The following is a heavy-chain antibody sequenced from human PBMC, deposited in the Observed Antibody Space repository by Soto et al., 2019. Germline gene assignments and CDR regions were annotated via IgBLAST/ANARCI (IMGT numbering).Heavy chain of an antibody. Sequence: EVQLVESGGGLVKPGGSLRLSCAASGFTFSNAWMSWVRQAPGKGLEWVGRIKSKTDGGTTDYAAPVKGRFTISREDSKNTLYLQMNSLKTEDTAVYYCTTDSNPWLLSGSYWGQGTLVTVSS. CDR3: TTDSNPWLLSGSY. CDR1: GFTFSNAW. CDR2: IKSKTDGGTT. D-gene: IGHD3-9*01. V-gene: IGHV3-15*01. J-gene: IGHJ4*02.